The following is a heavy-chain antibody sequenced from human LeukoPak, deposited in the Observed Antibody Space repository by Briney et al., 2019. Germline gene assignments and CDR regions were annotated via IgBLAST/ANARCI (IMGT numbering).Heavy chain of an antibody. CDR3: ARVEGSGSYYYSFNY. D-gene: IGHD3-10*01. CDR1: GFTFSSYW. Sequence: GGSLRLSCAASGFTFSSYWMSWVRQAPGKGLEWVSYISSSSTTIYYADSMKGRFTISRDNAKNSLYLQMNSLRAEDTAVYYCARVEGSGSYYYSFNYWGQGTLVTVSS. CDR2: ISSSSTTI. J-gene: IGHJ4*02. V-gene: IGHV3-48*01.